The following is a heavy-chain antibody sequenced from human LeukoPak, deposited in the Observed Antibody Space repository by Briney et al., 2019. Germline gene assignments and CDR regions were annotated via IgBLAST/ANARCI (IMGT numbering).Heavy chain of an antibody. CDR2: FHTSGST. Sequence: SETLSLTCTVSGGSISSYYWSWIRQPAGKGLEWIGRFHTSGSTNYNPSLKSRVTMSVDTSKNQFSLKLSSVTVADTAVYYCTRENGDYAYDHWGQGTLVTVSS. V-gene: IGHV4-4*07. CDR3: TRENGDYAYDH. D-gene: IGHD4-17*01. J-gene: IGHJ4*02. CDR1: GGSISSYY.